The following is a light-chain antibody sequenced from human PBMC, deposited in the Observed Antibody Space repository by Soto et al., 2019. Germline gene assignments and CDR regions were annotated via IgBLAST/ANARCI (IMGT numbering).Light chain of an antibody. Sequence: DIQMTQSPSSLSACVRDRVTITSRTSQSIATYLNWYQQKPGKAPKLLIYAASSLQSGVPSRFSGSGSGTEFTLTITSLRPDDFATYYCQQSYSILWTFGQGTKVDIK. V-gene: IGKV1-39*01. CDR1: QSIATY. J-gene: IGKJ1*01. CDR2: AAS. CDR3: QQSYSILWT.